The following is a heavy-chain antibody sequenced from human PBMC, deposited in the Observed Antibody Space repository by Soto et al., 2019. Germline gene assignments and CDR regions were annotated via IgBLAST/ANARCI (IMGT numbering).Heavy chain of an antibody. CDR3: ARVNSLTMVRGVGFDY. CDR2: IYYSGST. Sequence: SETLSLTCTVSGGSISSYYWSWIRQPPGKGLEWIGYIYYSGSTNYNPSLKSRVTISVDTSKNQFSLKLSSVTAADTAVYYCARVNSLTMVRGVGFDYWGQGTLVTVS. J-gene: IGHJ4*02. V-gene: IGHV4-59*01. D-gene: IGHD3-10*01. CDR1: GGSISSYY.